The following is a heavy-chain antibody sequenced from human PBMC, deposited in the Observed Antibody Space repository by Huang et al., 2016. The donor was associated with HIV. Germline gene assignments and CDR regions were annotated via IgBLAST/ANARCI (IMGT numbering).Heavy chain of an antibody. D-gene: IGHD5-12*01. V-gene: IGHV1-3*01. CDR3: ASGQRMRESDIVATIPVS. J-gene: IGHJ5*02. CDR2: INPGKGNT. Sequence: QVHLVQSGPEVKKPGASVKVSCKASGYNFTSRGLHWVRQAPGQRLEWMGYINPGKGNTKYSPKFQDRVTLTRDISANTAYMQLSRLTSEDTAVYYCASGQRMRESDIVATIPVSWGQGALVTV. CDR1: GYNFTSRG.